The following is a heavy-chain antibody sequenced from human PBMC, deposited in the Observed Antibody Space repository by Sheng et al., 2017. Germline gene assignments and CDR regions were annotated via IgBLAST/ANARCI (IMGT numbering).Heavy chain of an antibody. J-gene: IGHJ4*02. CDR1: GFTFSSYA. V-gene: IGHV3-30*04. CDR3: ARESGSTSRGQIDY. Sequence: QVQLVESGGGVVQPGRSLRLSCAASGFTFSSYAMHWVRQAPGKGLEWVAVISYDGSNKYYADSVKGRFTISRDNSENTLYLQMNSLRAEDTAVYYCARESGSTSRGQIDYWGQGTLVTVSS. D-gene: IGHD2-2*01. CDR2: ISYDGSNK.